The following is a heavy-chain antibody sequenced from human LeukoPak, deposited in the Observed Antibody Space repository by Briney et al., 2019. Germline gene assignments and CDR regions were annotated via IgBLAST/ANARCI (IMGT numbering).Heavy chain of an antibody. V-gene: IGHV3-23*01. J-gene: IGHJ4*02. CDR3: AKASRQGAVASPLDY. CDR1: GFMFTTYA. CDR2: IGGDGGRT. D-gene: IGHD6-19*01. Sequence: PGGSLRLSCAASGFMFTTYAMSWVRQAPGKGPEWVSAIGGDGGRTYYADSVKGRFTISRDNSKDTAFLQMNSLRAEDTAVYYCAKASRQGAVASPLDYWGQGTLVTASS.